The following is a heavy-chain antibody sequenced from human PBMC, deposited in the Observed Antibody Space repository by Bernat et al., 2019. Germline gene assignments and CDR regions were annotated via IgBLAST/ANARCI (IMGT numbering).Heavy chain of an antibody. CDR1: GFTFDDYG. J-gene: IGHJ4*02. CDR2: INWNGGST. Sequence: EVQLVESGGGVVRPGGSLRLSCAASGFTFDDYGMSWVRQAPGQGLEWVSGINWNGGSTGYADSVKRRVTISRDNAKNSMYLHMNSLIAEDTDLYYCARDSGSYSSDFDYWGQGTLVTVSS. V-gene: IGHV3-20*04. CDR3: ARDSGSYSSDFDY. D-gene: IGHD1-26*01.